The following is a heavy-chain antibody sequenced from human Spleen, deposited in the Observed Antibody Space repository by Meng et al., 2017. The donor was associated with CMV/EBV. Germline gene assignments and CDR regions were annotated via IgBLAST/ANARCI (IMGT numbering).Heavy chain of an antibody. V-gene: IGHV1-69*05. Sequence: SVKVSCKASGGTLNPYAINWVRQARGQGLEWMAGIIPMHGTTKYAQKFQGRVAVTTDESTSTAYMEMSSLRSEGTAVYYCAREDGNEPLYGDYVFSGFDIWGQGTMVTVSS. CDR3: AREDGNEPLYGDYVFSGFDI. CDR2: IIPMHGTT. D-gene: IGHD4-17*01. J-gene: IGHJ3*02. CDR1: GGTLNPYA.